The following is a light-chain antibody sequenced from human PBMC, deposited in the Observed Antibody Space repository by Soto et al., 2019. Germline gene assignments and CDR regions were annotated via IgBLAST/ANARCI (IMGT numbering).Light chain of an antibody. V-gene: IGLV2-8*01. CDR1: MRDVGAYNL. J-gene: IGLJ1*01. Sequence: QSALTQPASMSGSPGQSITISCAGTMRDVGAYNLVSWYQQHPGRAPQLIIYEVRNRPSGVPDRFSGSKSGNTASLTVSGLQAEDEADYFCCSHAGDNTYVFGTGTKVTVL. CDR2: EVR. CDR3: CSHAGDNTYV.